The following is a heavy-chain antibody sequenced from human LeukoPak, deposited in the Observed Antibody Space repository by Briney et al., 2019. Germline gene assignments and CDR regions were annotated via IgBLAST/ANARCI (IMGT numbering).Heavy chain of an antibody. D-gene: IGHD4/OR15-4a*01. CDR1: GFTFSSYA. V-gene: IGHV3-23*01. CDR2: ISGSAGST. CDR3: ARRAGAYSHPYDY. J-gene: IGHJ4*02. Sequence: GGSLRLSCAASGFTFSSYAMSWVRQAPGKGLEWVSAISGSAGSTYYADSVKGRFTISRDNSKNTLYLQMNSLRAEDTAVYYCARRAGAYSHPYDYWGQGTLVTVSS.